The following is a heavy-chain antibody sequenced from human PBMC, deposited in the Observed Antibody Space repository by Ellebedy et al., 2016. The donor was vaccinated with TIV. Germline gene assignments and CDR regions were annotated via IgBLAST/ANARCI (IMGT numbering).Heavy chain of an antibody. D-gene: IGHD6-19*01. CDR1: GFTLSDYG. Sequence: GESLKISXTPSGFTLSDYGLHWVRQAPGKGLEWVAVMWFDDSKRYYADSVKGRFTMSRDTSKNTMFLQLNNLRPEDTATYYCAREASVDKAGNALDLWGQGTLVTVSS. CDR3: AREASVDKAGNALDL. CDR2: MWFDDSKR. J-gene: IGHJ5*02. V-gene: IGHV3-30*12.